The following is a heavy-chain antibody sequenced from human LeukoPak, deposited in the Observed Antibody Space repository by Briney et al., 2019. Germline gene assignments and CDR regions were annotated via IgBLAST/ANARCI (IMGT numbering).Heavy chain of an antibody. CDR2: ISSSGGTT. CDR3: AKDPKDNSAS. CDR1: GFTFSNYA. D-gene: IGHD1-1*01. V-gene: IGHV3-23*01. J-gene: IGHJ5*02. Sequence: GGSLRLSCAASGFTFSNYAMSWVRQAPGRGLEWVSTISSSGGTTYYADSVKGRFTISRDNSKNTLYLQTNNLRAEDTAVYYCAKDPKDNSASWGLGTLVTVSS.